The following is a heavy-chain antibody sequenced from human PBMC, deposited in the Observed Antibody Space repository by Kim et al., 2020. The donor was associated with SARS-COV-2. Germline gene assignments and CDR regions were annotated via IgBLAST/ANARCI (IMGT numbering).Heavy chain of an antibody. D-gene: IGHD6-19*01. Sequence: SETLSLTCTVSGGSISSYYWSWIRQPAGKGLEWIGRIYTSGSTNYNPSLKSRVTMSVDTSKNQFSLKLSSVTAADTAVYYCAGRPTYSSGSYYGMDVWGQGTTVTVSS. CDR3: AGRPTYSSGSYYGMDV. CDR2: IYTSGST. CDR1: GGSISSYY. J-gene: IGHJ6*02. V-gene: IGHV4-4*07.